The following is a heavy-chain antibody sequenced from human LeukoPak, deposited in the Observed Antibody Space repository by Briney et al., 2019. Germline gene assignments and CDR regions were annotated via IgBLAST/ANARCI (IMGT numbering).Heavy chain of an antibody. CDR3: ARDKDIAAAGPSWFDP. V-gene: IGHV1-18*01. D-gene: IGHD6-13*01. Sequence: VASVKVSFKASGYTFTSYGISWVRQAPGQGLEWMGWISAYNGNTNYAQKLQGRVTMTTDTSTSTAYMELRSLRSDDTAVYYCARDKDIAAAGPSWFDPWGQGTLVTVSS. CDR1: GYTFTSYG. J-gene: IGHJ5*02. CDR2: ISAYNGNT.